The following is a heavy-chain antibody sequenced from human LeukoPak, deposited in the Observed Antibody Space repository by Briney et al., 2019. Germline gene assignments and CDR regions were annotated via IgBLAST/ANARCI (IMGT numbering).Heavy chain of an antibody. CDR1: GFTFSNYW. Sequence: GGSLRLSCAASGFTFSNYWMHWVRQAPGKGLEWVAVISYDGSNKYYADSVKGRFTISRDNSKNTLYLQMNSLRAEDTAVYYCAKIPTLSSSGWFFDYWGQGTLVTVSS. CDR3: AKIPTLSSSGWFFDY. CDR2: ISYDGSNK. V-gene: IGHV3-30*18. J-gene: IGHJ4*02. D-gene: IGHD6-19*01.